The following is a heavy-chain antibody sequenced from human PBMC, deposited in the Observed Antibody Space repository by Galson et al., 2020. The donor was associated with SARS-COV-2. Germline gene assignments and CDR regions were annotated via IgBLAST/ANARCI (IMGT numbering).Heavy chain of an antibody. Sequence: GGSLRLSCAASGFPFSSYSMNWVRQAPGKGLEWVSYISAGSSYIYYADPMKGRFTMSSDNANNSLYLQMSSLSADDTAVYYCARVGNMATTAAEYYYYGLDVWGQGTTVTVSS. D-gene: IGHD2-2*01. J-gene: IGHJ6*02. CDR3: ARVGNMATTAAEYYYYGLDV. V-gene: IGHV3-21*06. CDR2: ISAGSSYI. CDR1: GFPFSSYS.